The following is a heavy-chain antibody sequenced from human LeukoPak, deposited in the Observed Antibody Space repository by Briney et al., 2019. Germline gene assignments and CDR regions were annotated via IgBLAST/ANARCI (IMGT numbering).Heavy chain of an antibody. V-gene: IGHV4-4*07. CDR1: GGSISDYY. CDR3: TRGLAAAYDYNWFDS. Sequence: SETLSRNCSVSGGSISDYYWTWLRQPAGKGLEWIGRINASGTTSYNPSLKSRLAMSVDTSKNQFSLKLTSVTAADTAVYFCTRGLAAAYDYNWFDSWGQGTLVTVSS. D-gene: IGHD5-12*01. CDR2: INASGTT. J-gene: IGHJ5*01.